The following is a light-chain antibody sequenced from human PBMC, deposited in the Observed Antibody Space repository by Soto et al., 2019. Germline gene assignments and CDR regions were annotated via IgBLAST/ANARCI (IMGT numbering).Light chain of an antibody. V-gene: IGLV2-11*01. CDR2: DVS. J-gene: IGLJ2*01. Sequence: QSALTQLRSVSGSPGQSVTISCTGTSSDDGGYDFVSWYQQHPGKAPKLMISDVSKRPSGVPDRFSGSKSGNTASLTISGLQAEDEADYYCCSYAGDLALFGGGTKVTVL. CDR3: CSYAGDLAL. CDR1: SSDDGGYDF.